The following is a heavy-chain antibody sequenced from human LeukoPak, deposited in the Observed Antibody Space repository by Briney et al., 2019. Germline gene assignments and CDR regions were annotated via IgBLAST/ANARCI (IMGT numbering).Heavy chain of an antibody. J-gene: IGHJ1*01. CDR3: ARVSSSWYPVRPEYFQH. CDR2: INHSGST. V-gene: IGHV4-34*01. Sequence: SETLSLTCAVYGGSFSGYYWSWIRQPPGKGLEWIGEINHSGSTNYNPSLKSRVTISVDTSENQFSLKLSSVTAADTAVYYCARVSSSWYPVRPEYFQHWGQGTLVTVSS. CDR1: GGSFSGYY. D-gene: IGHD6-13*01.